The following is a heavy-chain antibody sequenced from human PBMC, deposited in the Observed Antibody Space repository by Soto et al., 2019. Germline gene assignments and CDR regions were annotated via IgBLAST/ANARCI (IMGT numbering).Heavy chain of an antibody. J-gene: IGHJ6*02. V-gene: IGHV1-8*01. D-gene: IGHD4-4*01. CDR2: MNPNSGNT. Sequence: ASVKVSCKASGYTFTSYDINWVRQATGQGLEWMGWMNPNSGNTGYAQKFQGRVTMTRNTSISTAYMELSSLRSEDTAVYYCARARSTVKYYYGMGVWGQGTTVTVSS. CDR1: GYTFTSYD. CDR3: ARARSTVKYYYGMGV.